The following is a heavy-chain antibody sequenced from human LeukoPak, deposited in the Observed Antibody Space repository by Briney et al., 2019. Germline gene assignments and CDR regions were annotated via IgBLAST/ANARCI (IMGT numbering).Heavy chain of an antibody. V-gene: IGHV3-23*01. J-gene: IGHJ4*02. CDR3: AKSWATGYPPGSYYRHFDY. Sequence: PGGSLRLSCAASGFTFSSYAMSWVRQAPGKGLEWVSAISGSGGSTYYADSVKGRFTISRDNSKNTLYLQMNSLRAEDTAVYYCAKSWATGYPPGSYYRHFDYWGQGTLVTVSS. CDR1: GFTFSSYA. CDR2: ISGSGGST. D-gene: IGHD1-26*01.